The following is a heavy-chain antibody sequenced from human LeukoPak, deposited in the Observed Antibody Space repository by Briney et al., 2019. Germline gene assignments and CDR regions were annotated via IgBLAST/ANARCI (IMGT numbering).Heavy chain of an antibody. CDR1: GYTFTGYY. Sequence: ASVKVSCKASGYTFTGYYMHWVRQAPGQGLEWMGWINPNSGGTNYAQKFQGRVTMTRDTSISTAYMELSRLRSDDTAVYYCARDRLEATIFPHAFDIWGQGTMVTVSS. D-gene: IGHD3-3*01. CDR3: ARDRLEATIFPHAFDI. V-gene: IGHV1-2*02. J-gene: IGHJ3*02. CDR2: INPNSGGT.